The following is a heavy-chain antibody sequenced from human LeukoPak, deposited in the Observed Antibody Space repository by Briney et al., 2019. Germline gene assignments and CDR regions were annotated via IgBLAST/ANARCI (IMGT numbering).Heavy chain of an antibody. CDR1: GGSISSGTHY. V-gene: IGHV4-61*01. CDR3: ARKPGLSAYDNQLDY. D-gene: IGHD5-12*01. CDR2: LYYSGNT. Sequence: SETLSLTCVVSGGSISSGTHYWSWIRQPPGKGLEWIGCLYYSGNTNYNPSLKSRVTIPVDTSENQFSLKLTSVTAADTAVYYCARKPGLSAYDNQLDYWGQGTLATVSS. J-gene: IGHJ4*02.